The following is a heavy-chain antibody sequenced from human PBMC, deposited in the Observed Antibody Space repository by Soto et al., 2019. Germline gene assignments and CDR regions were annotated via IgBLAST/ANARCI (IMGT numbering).Heavy chain of an antibody. V-gene: IGHV1-2*02. D-gene: IGHD3-22*01. CDR2: INPNPGNT. CDR3: ARVIGSSGYYHYYYYGMDV. J-gene: IGHJ6*02. Sequence: ASVKVSCKASGYSFTGHYIHWVRQTPGQGLEWMGRINPNPGNTNYAQKFQDRVTITADKSTSTAYMELSRLKSEDTAVYYCARVIGSSGYYHYYYYGMDVWGQGTTVTVSS. CDR1: GYSFTGHY.